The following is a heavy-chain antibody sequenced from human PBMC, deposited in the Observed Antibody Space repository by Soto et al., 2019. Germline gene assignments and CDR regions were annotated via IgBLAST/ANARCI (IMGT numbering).Heavy chain of an antibody. D-gene: IGHD3-10*01. CDR2: IGAYNGNT. V-gene: IGHV1-18*01. CDR1: GYAFSHFG. J-gene: IGHJ4*02. CDR3: ARDLDGSGSYYTDY. Sequence: ASVKVSCKASGYAFSHFGFSWVRQAPGQGLEWMGRIGAYNGNTNYAQQLQGRVTMTTDTSTSTAYMELRSLRSDDTAVYFCARDLDGSGSYYTDYWGQGPLVTVSS.